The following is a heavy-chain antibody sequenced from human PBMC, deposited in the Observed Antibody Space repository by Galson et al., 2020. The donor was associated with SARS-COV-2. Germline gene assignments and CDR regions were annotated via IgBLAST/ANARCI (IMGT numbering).Heavy chain of an antibody. CDR2: TYYTGSA. J-gene: IGHJ5*02. Sequence: SDTLSLTCTVSGGPIRTAAYYWTCIRQHPVRGLERIGYTYYTGSALYNPSLRDRLVISVDTSKHQFTLNLASVTAADTAVYFCSSATSSRSTWFDPWGQGSPVPVSS. D-gene: IGHD2-15*01. V-gene: IGHV4-31*03. CDR1: GGPIRTAAYY. CDR3: SSATSSRSTWFDP.